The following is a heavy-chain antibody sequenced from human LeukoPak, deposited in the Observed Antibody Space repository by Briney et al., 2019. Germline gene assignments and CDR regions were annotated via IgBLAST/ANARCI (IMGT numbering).Heavy chain of an antibody. CDR1: GFTFSSYS. J-gene: IGHJ4*02. CDR2: ISSSSSYI. CDR3: ARALLGRAAPGLFDY. Sequence: PGGSLRLSCAASGFTFSSYSMNWVRQAPGKGLEWVSSISSSSSYIYYADSVKGRFTISRDNAKNSLYLQMNSLRAEDTAVYYCARALLGRAAPGLFDYWGQGTLVTVSS. D-gene: IGHD1-14*01. V-gene: IGHV3-21*01.